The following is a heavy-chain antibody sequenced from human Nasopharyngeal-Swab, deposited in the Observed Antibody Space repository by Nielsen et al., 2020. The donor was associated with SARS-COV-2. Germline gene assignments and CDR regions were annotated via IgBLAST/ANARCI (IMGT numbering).Heavy chain of an antibody. CDR2: INPNSGGT. CDR3: ARDGSLGQWFRETQGMDV. D-gene: IGHD3-10*01. V-gene: IGHV1-2*06. Sequence: WVRQAPGQGLEWMGRINPNSGGTNYAQKFQGRVTMTRDTSISTAYMELSRLRSDDTAVYYCARDGSLGQWFRETQGMDVWGQGTTVTVSS. J-gene: IGHJ6*02.